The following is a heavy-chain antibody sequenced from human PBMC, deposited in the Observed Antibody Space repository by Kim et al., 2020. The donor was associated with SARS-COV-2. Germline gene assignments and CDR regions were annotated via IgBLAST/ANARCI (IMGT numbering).Heavy chain of an antibody. Sequence: GGSLRLSCAVSGFTFSDSWMNWVRQTPGKGLVWVSSINGDGVTTKYADSVKGRFTISRDNANNTFYLQMNNLRADDTAIYYCAREFGDYGRGGFEIWGQGTTGTV. V-gene: IGHV3-74*01. J-gene: IGHJ3*02. CDR2: INGDGVTT. CDR3: AREFGDYGRGGFEI. D-gene: IGHD2-21*01. CDR1: GFTFSDSW.